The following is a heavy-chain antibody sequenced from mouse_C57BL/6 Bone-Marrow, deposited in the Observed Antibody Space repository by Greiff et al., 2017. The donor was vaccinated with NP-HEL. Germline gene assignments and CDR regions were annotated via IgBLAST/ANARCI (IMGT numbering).Heavy chain of an antibody. CDR2: ISNGGGST. CDR1: GFTFSDYY. V-gene: IGHV5-12*01. D-gene: IGHD1-1*01. Sequence: EVNVVESGGGLVQPGGSLTLSCAASGFTFSDYYMYWVRQTPEKRLEWVAYISNGGGSTYYPDTVKGRFTISRDNAKNTLYLQMSRLKSEDTAMYYCARHSDYGSSYEDYYAMDYWGQGTSVTVSS. CDR3: ARHSDYGSSYEDYYAMDY. J-gene: IGHJ4*01.